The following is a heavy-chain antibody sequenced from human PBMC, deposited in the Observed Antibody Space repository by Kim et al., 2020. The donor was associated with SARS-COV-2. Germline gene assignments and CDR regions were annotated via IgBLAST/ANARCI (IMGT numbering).Heavy chain of an antibody. CDR2: T. V-gene: IGHV1-18*01. J-gene: IGHJ6*02. Sequence: TNYAQKLQGRVTMTTDTSTSTAYMELRSLRSDDTAVYYCARDKVRYGMDVWGQGTTVTVSS. CDR3: ARDKVRYGMDV.